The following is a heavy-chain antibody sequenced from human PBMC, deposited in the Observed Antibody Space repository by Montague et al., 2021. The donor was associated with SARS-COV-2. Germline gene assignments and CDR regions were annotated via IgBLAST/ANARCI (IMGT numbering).Heavy chain of an antibody. D-gene: IGHD6-19*01. J-gene: IGHJ6*02. CDR3: ARESGYSSGWRYYYGMDV. V-gene: IGHV4-4*07. CDR2: LYTSGST. CDR1: GGSIRNYY. Sequence: SETLSLTCTVSGGSIRNYYWTWIRQPAGKGLEWIGRLYTSGSTTYNPSLKSRVTMSVDTSKNQFSLNVTSVTAADTAIYYCARESGYSSGWRYYYGMDVWGQGTTVTVS.